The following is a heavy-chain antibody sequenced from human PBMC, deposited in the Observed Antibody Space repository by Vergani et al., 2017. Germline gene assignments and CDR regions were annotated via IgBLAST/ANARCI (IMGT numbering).Heavy chain of an antibody. D-gene: IGHD6-13*01. CDR1: GGSISSSSYY. CDR3: ASIHSSRIDY. Sequence: QLQLQESGPGLVKPSETLSLTCTVSGGSISSSSYYWGWIRQPPGKGLEWIGSIYYSGSTYYNPSLKSRVTISVDTSKNQFSLKLSCVTAADTAVYYCASIHSSRIDYWGQGTLVTVSS. CDR2: IYYSGST. V-gene: IGHV4-39*01. J-gene: IGHJ4*02.